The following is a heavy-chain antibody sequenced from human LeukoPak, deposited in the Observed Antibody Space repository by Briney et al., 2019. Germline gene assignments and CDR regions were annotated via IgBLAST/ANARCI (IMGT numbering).Heavy chain of an antibody. J-gene: IGHJ3*02. D-gene: IGHD2/OR15-2a*01. CDR2: IYYSGST. CDR3: ARLQGNRMSAFDI. V-gene: IGHV4-59*01. Sequence: SETLSLTCTVSGGSISSYYWSWIRQPPGKGPEWIGYIYYSGSTNYNPSLKSRVTISVDTSKNQFSLKLSSVTAADTAVYYCARLQGNRMSAFDIWGQGTMVTVSS. CDR1: GGSISSYY.